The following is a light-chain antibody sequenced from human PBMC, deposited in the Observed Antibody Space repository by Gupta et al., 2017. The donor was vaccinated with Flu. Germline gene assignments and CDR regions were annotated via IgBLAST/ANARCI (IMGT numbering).Light chain of an antibody. CDR2: KAS. CDR1: QSINRW. Sequence: DIHMTQSPSRLSASVGDRVVVTCRASQSINRWLAWYQQKPGKAPKLLIYKASTLETGVPSRFSGSGSGTDFTLTITSLQHDDFATYYCQQYDTFWTFGQGTKVEIK. CDR3: QQYDTFWT. J-gene: IGKJ1*01. V-gene: IGKV1-5*03.